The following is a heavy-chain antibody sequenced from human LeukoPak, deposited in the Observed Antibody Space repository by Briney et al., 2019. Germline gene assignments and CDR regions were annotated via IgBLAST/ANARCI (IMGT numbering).Heavy chain of an antibody. CDR1: GFSVSATH. V-gene: IGHV3-53*01. J-gene: IGHJ4*02. D-gene: IGHD3-16*01. Sequence: GGSLRLSCAASGFSVSATHMSWVRQAPGKGLEWVSAMYTGGTTYYADSVKGRFTIYRDNSKNTLYLQMDSLRAEDTAVYYCAKDEATSGGGLASWGQGTLVSVSS. CDR2: MYTGGTT. CDR3: AKDEATSGGGLAS.